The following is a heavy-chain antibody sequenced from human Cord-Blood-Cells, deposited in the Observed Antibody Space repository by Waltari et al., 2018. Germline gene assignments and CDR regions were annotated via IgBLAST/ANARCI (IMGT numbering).Heavy chain of an antibody. Sequence: VQLVESGGGVVQPGRSLRLSCAASGFTFSSYAMHWVRRAPGKGLEWVAVISYDGSNKYYADSVKGRFTISRDNSKNTLHLQMNSLRAEDTAVYYCARGRQQHYYYGMDVWGQGTTVTVSS. CDR2: ISYDGSNK. CDR3: ARGRQQHYYYGMDV. J-gene: IGHJ6*02. D-gene: IGHD6-13*01. V-gene: IGHV3-30-3*01. CDR1: GFTFSSYA.